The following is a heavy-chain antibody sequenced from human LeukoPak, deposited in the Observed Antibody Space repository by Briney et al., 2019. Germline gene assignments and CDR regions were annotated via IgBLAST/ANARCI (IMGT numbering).Heavy chain of an antibody. CDR3: ARDRIAVATDAFDI. CDR2: ISAYNGNT. CDR1: GYTFTSYG. V-gene: IGHV1-18*01. J-gene: IGHJ3*02. Sequence: ASVKVSCKASGYTFTSYGISWVRQAPGQGLEWMGWISAYNGNTNYAQTLQGRVTMTTDTSTSTAYMELRSLRSDDTAVYYCARDRIAVATDAFDIWGQGTMVTVSS. D-gene: IGHD6-19*01.